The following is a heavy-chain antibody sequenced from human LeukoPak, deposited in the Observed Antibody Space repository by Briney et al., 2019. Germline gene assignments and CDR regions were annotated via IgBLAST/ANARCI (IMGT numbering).Heavy chain of an antibody. CDR1: GGSISSYY. Sequence: SETLSLTCTVSGGSISSYYWSWIRQPPGKGLEWIGYIYYSGSTNYNPSLKSRVTISVDTSKNQFSLKLSSVTAADTAVYYCARGKRSSSWYTLSYYYYMDVWGKGTTVTISS. CDR3: ARGKRSSSWYTLSYYYYMDV. CDR2: IYYSGST. D-gene: IGHD6-13*01. V-gene: IGHV4-59*01. J-gene: IGHJ6*03.